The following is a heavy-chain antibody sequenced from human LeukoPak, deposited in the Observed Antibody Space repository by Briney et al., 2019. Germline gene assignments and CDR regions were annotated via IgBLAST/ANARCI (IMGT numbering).Heavy chain of an antibody. CDR3: ARSGPYRYDSSGFYLPY. CDR2: IYPGDSDT. V-gene: IGHV5-51*01. D-gene: IGHD3-22*01. Sequence: NPGESLKISCKGSANSFVGYWIGWVRQMPGKGLEWMGVIYPGDSDTRYSPSFQGQVTISADKSISTAYLQWSSLKASDTAIYYCARSGPYRYDSSGFYLPYWGQGTLVTVS. J-gene: IGHJ4*02. CDR1: ANSFVGYW.